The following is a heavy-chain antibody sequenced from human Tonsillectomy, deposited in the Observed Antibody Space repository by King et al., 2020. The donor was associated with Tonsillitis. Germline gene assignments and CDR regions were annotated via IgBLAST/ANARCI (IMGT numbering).Heavy chain of an antibody. CDR3: VGDRLRITTTVVVTPFDY. D-gene: IGHD3-22*01. CDR2: INPNSGGT. Sequence: VQLVESGAEVKNPGASVKVSCRASGYTFTDYYIHWVRQAPGQGLEWMGWINPNSGGTNYAQIFQGRVTMTRDTSISTAYMDLSRLRSDDTAVYYCVGDRLRITTTVVVTPFDYWGQGTLVTVSS. J-gene: IGHJ4*02. CDR1: GYTFTDYY. V-gene: IGHV1-2*02.